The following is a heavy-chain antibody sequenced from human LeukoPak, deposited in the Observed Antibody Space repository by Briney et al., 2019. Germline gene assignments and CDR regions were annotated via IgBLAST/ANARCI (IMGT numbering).Heavy chain of an antibody. CDR3: AKMTGSGGSRFDY. D-gene: IGHD2-15*01. J-gene: IGHJ4*02. Sequence: GGSLRLSCAASGFTFSSYAMSWVRQAPGKGLEWVSAISGSGGATYYADSVKGRFTISRDNPKNTLYVQMNSLRAEDTAVYYCAKMTGSGGSRFDYWGRGTLVTVSS. V-gene: IGHV3-23*01. CDR2: ISGSGGAT. CDR1: GFTFSSYA.